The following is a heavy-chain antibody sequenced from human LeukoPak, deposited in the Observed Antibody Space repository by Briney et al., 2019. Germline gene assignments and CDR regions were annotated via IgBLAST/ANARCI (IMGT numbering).Heavy chain of an antibody. CDR3: ARAIIAYGDYTGGY. CDR2: ISSCSSTI. V-gene: IGHV3-48*01. J-gene: IGHJ4*02. Sequence: GGSLRLSCAASGFTFSSYSMNWVRQAPGKGLEWVSYISSCSSTIYYADSVKGRFTISRDNAKNSLYLQMNSLRAEDTAVYYCARAIIAYGDYTGGYWGQGTLVTVSS. D-gene: IGHD4-17*01. CDR1: GFTFSSYS.